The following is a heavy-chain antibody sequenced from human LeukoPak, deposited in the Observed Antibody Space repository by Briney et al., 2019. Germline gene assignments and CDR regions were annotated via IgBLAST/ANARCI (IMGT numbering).Heavy chain of an antibody. J-gene: IGHJ6*03. V-gene: IGHV4-59*08. CDR3: ARHFAFSYYYMDV. CDR2: IYYSGST. CDR1: GGSISSYY. Sequence: PSETLSLTCTVSGGSISSYYWSWLRQPPGKGLEWIGYIYYSGSTNYNPSLKSRVTISVDTSKNQFSLKLSSVTAADTAVYYCARHFAFSYYYMDVWGKGTTVTVSS.